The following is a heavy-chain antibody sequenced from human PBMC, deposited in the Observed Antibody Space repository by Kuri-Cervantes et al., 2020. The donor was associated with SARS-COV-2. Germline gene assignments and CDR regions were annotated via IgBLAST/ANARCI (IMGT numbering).Heavy chain of an antibody. CDR3: ARLIVSVTIFGVVNPWGPGDY. V-gene: IGHV4-59*01. D-gene: IGHD3-3*01. Sequence: SETLSLTCTVSGGSISSYYWSWIRQPPGKGLEWIGYIYYSGSTNYNPSLKSRVTISVDTSKNQFSLKLSSVTAADTAVYYCARLIVSVTIFGVVNPWGPGDYWGQGTLVTVSS. CDR2: IYYSGST. CDR1: GGSISSYY. J-gene: IGHJ4*02.